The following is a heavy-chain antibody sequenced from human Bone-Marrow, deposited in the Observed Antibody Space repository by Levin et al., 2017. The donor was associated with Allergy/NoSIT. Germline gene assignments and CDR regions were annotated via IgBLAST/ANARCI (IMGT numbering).Heavy chain of an antibody. CDR2: INGDGTNT. V-gene: IGHV3-74*01. J-gene: IGHJ6*02. D-gene: IGHD2-2*01. Sequence: GESLKISCEASGFTFSSYWMHWVRQVPGKGLMWVSHINGDGTNTTYADSVRGRFTISRDNARDTLYLQMNSLRAEDSAVYFGASFPANVSPFYYDDGLDVWGQGTSVIVSS. CDR3: ASFPANVSPFYYDDGLDV. CDR1: GFTFSSYW.